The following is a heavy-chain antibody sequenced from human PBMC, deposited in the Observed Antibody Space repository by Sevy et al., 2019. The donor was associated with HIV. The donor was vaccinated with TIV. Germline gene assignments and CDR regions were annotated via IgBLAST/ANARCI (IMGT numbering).Heavy chain of an antibody. D-gene: IGHD4-17*01. V-gene: IGHV1-18*01. Sequence: ASVKVSCKASGYTFTSYGINWVRQAPGQGLEWMGWISAHNGDTNYARKLQGRVTMTTNTSANIAYMELRSLTSDDTAVYYCARDRGPGGDDYVPGNFWGQGTLVTVSS. CDR1: GYTFTSYG. CDR2: ISAHNGDT. J-gene: IGHJ4*02. CDR3: ARDRGPGGDDYVPGNF.